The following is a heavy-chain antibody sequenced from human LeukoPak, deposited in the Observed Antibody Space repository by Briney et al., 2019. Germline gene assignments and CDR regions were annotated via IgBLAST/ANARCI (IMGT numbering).Heavy chain of an antibody. CDR1: GGSISSYY. Sequence: SETLSLTCTVSGGSISSYYGSWIRQPPGKGLEWIGYIYYSGSTNYNPSLKSRVTISVDTSKNQFSLKLSSVTAADTAVYYCARGGVAARPDYWGQGTLVTVSS. J-gene: IGHJ4*02. CDR3: ARGGVAARPDY. CDR2: IYYSGST. V-gene: IGHV4-59*01. D-gene: IGHD6-6*01.